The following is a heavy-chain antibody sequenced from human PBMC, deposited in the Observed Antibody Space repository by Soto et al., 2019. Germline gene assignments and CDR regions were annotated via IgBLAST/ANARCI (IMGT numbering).Heavy chain of an antibody. CDR1: GFTFSIYG. Sequence: GGSLRLSCAASGFTFSIYGMHWVRQAPGKGLGWVAVIWYDGSNKYYADSVKGRFTISRDNSKNTVYLHMNSLMAEDTAVYYCIGQITIYGLVFLYWGQGTPVTVSS. D-gene: IGHD3-3*01. CDR3: IGQITIYGLVFLY. V-gene: IGHV3-33*01. J-gene: IGHJ4*02. CDR2: IWYDGSNK.